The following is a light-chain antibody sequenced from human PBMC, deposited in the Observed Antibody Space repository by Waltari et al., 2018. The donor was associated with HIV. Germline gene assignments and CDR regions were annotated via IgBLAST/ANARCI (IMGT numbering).Light chain of an antibody. CDR3: CSYAGSYPVV. CDR2: DVS. Sequence: QSALTQPRSVSGSPGQSVTISCPGTSSDVGVYNFVSWYQQNPGKAPKLMIYDVSKRPSGVPDRFSGSKSGNTASLTISGLQAEDEADYYCCSYAGSYPVVFGGGTKLTVL. V-gene: IGLV2-11*01. CDR1: SSDVGVYNF. J-gene: IGLJ2*01.